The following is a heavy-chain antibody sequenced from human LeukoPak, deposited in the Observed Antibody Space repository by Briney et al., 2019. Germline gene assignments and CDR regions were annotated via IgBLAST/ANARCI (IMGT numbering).Heavy chain of an antibody. D-gene: IGHD4-17*01. CDR1: GFTFSSYS. CDR2: ISSSSSYI. J-gene: IGHJ4*02. V-gene: IGHV3-21*01. Sequence: GGSLRLSCAASGFTFSSYSMNWVRQAPGKGLEWVSSISSSSSYIYYADSVKGRFTISRDNAKNSLYLQMNSLRAEDTAVHYCARALLRNPVTTYTDRDYWGQGTLVTVSS. CDR3: ARALLRNPVTTYTDRDY.